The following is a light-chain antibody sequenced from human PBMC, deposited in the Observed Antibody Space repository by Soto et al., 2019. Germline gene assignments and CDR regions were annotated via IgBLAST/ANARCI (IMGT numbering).Light chain of an antibody. V-gene: IGKV3-20*01. CDR3: QQYAEAPIT. CDR1: QSVGRSY. CDR2: GAS. Sequence: EIVLTQSPGTLSLSPGEGATLSCRASQSVGRSYLAWLQQKPGQPPRLLIYGASSRAAGIPYKFSGSGSGTDFTLTISRLQPEDFATYFCQQYAEAPITFGQGTRVEIK. J-gene: IGKJ5*01.